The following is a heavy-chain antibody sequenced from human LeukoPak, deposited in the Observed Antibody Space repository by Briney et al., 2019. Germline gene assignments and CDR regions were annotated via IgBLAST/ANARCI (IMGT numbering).Heavy chain of an antibody. CDR2: IVGDGSYT. CDR3: ARDGSNSHAFDV. CDR1: RFTFNSYW. D-gene: IGHD5-24*01. Sequence: GGSLRLSGAASRFTFNSYWMHWVRQAPGKGLVWVSRIVGDGSYTNYADSVKGRFTISRDNAKNTLFLQMNSLRAEDTAVYYCARDGSNSHAFDVWGLGTMVTVSS. J-gene: IGHJ3*01. V-gene: IGHV3-74*01.